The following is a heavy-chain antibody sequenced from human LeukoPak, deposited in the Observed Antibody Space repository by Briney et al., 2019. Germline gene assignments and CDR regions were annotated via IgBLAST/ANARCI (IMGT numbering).Heavy chain of an antibody. V-gene: IGHV4-39*01. CDR2: IYYSGST. CDR3: ARNWGSGGSYLFDY. Sequence: SETLSLTCTVSGGSFSSSSYSWGWIRQPPGKGLEWIGSIYYSGSTYYNPSLKSRVTISVDTSKNQFSLKLSSVTAADTAVYYCARNWGSGGSYLFDYWGQGILVTVSS. J-gene: IGHJ4*02. D-gene: IGHD6-19*01. CDR1: GGSFSSSSYS.